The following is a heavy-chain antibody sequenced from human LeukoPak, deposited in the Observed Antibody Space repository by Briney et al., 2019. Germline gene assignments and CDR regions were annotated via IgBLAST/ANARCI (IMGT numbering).Heavy chain of an antibody. D-gene: IGHD2-2*01. J-gene: IGHJ5*02. CDR2: IYTSGST. CDR3: ARDLFLGGYCSSTSCPRGWWFDP. Sequence: SETLSLTCTVSGGSISSYYWSWIRQPAGKGLEWIGRIYTSGSTNYNPSLKSRVTMSVDTPKSQFSLKLSSVTAADTAVYYCARDLFLGGYCSSTSCPRGWWFDPWGQGTLVTVSS. CDR1: GGSISSYY. V-gene: IGHV4-4*07.